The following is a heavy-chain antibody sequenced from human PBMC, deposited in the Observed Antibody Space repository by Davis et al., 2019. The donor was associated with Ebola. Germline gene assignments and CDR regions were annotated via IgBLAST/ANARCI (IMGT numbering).Heavy chain of an antibody. D-gene: IGHD1-14*01. CDR3: ARGREPNSTPHHWFFDI. CDR1: GYSFTNYW. Sequence: GESLKISCKGSGYSFTNYWIGWVRQMPGKGLEWMGLIFPGDSDTFTRYGPSFQGQVTLSADNSISTAYLQWSSLKASDTAIYFCARGREPNSTPHHWFFDIWGRGTLVTVSS. V-gene: IGHV5-51*01. J-gene: IGHJ2*01. CDR2: IFPGDSDTFT.